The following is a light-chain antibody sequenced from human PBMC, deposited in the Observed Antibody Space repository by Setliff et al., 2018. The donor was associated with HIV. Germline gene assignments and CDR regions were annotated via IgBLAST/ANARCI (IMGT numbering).Light chain of an antibody. CDR1: SSDVGGYNY. CDR2: DVT. CDR3: SSYTSSSTLPYV. J-gene: IGLJ1*01. Sequence: QSALTQPASVSGSPGQSITISCTGASSDVGGYNYVSWYQQRPGKAPKLMIYDVTNRPSGISNRFSGSKSGNTASLTISGLQAEDEADYYCSSYTSSSTLPYVFGTGTKVPS. V-gene: IGLV2-14*03.